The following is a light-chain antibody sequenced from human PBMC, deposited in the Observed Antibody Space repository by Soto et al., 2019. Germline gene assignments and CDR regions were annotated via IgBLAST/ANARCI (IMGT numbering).Light chain of an antibody. CDR1: QSVSSSY. CDR3: QQYANWPIT. V-gene: IGKV3-15*01. J-gene: IGKJ5*01. Sequence: EIVLTQSPGTLSLSPGERSTLSCRASQSVSSSYLAWYQQKPGQAPRLLIYGASTRATGIPARFSGSGSGTEFTLTISRLQSADFAVYYCQQYANWPITFGKGTQLEI. CDR2: GAS.